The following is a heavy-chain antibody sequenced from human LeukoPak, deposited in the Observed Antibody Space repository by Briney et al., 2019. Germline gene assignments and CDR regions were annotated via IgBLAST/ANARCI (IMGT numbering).Heavy chain of an antibody. CDR2: IKYDGSEK. Sequence: GGSLRLSCAASGFSFSSFWMTWVRQAPGKGLEWVANIKYDGSEKDYVDSVKGRFTISRDNAKNSLYLQMNSLRAEDTAIYYCARDIEPPGLSFDYWGQGTLVTVSS. J-gene: IGHJ4*02. D-gene: IGHD1-14*01. CDR3: ARDIEPPGLSFDY. CDR1: GFSFSSFW. V-gene: IGHV3-7*01.